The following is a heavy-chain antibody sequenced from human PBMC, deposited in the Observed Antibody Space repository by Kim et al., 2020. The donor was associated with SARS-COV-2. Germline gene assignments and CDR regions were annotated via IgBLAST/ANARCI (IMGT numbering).Heavy chain of an antibody. V-gene: IGHV1-69*13. D-gene: IGHD5-12*01. J-gene: IGHJ3*02. CDR3: ARGGWLQFLSAFDI. CDR2: IIPIFGTA. CDR1: GGTFSSYA. Sequence: SVKVSCKASGGTFSSYAISWVRQAPGQGLEWMGGIIPIFGTANYAQKFQGRVTITADESTSTAYMELSSLRSEDTAVYYCARGGWLQFLSAFDIWGQGTMVTVSS.